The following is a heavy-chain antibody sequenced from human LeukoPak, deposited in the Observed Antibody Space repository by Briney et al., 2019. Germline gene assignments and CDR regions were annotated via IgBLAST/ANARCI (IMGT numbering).Heavy chain of an antibody. CDR1: GFAFSTFA. CDR3: TKELHVAVAVADYYYFYMDV. D-gene: IGHD6-19*01. CDR2: INGGGNTT. V-gene: IGHV3-23*01. J-gene: IGHJ6*03. Sequence: GGSLRLSCAASGFAFSTFAMGWVRQSPGKGLEWLSTINGGGNTTFYSDSVKGRFTISRGNSKNTLYLHMDSLRPDDTAIYYCTKELHVAVAVADYYYFYMDVWGRGTAVTVSS.